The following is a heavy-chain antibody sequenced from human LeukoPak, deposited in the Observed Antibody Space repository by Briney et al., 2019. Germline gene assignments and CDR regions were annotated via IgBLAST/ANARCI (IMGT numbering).Heavy chain of an antibody. V-gene: IGHV4-30-2*01. J-gene: IGHJ5*02. CDR2: IYHSGST. CDR3: AREGRYCSSTSCYNWFDP. D-gene: IGHD2-2*01. CDR1: GGSISSGGYS. Sequence: PSETLSLTCAVSGGSISSGGYSWSWIGQPPGKGLEWIGYIYHSGSTYYNPSLKSRVTISVDRSKNQFSLKLSSVTAADTAVYYCAREGRYCSSTSCYNWFDPWGQGTLVTVSS.